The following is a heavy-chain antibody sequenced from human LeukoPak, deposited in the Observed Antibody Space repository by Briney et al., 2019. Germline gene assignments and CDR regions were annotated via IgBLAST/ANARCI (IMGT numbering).Heavy chain of an antibody. V-gene: IGHV3-48*03. J-gene: IGHJ6*02. CDR1: GFTFSSYE. D-gene: IGHD2-2*03. CDR2: ISSSGRTI. CDR3: TKGDGYCSSARCYAAPSYGLDV. Sequence: GGSLRLSCAASGFTFSSYELSWVRQAPGKGLEWVSYISSSGRTIFYADSVKGRFTISRDNAKNSLYLKMNSLRAEDTAVYHCTKGDGYCSSARCYAAPSYGLDVWGQGTTVTVSS.